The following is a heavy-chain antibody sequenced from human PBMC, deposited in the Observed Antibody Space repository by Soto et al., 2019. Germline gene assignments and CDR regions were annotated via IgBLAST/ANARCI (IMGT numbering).Heavy chain of an antibody. CDR2: INHSGST. CDR1: GGSFSGYY. V-gene: IGHV4-34*01. Sequence: PSETLSLTCAVYGGSFSGYYWSWIRQPPGKGLEWIGEINHSGSTNHNPSLKSRVTISVDTSKNQFSLKLSSVTAADTAVYYCARGLGIAVAGRLFDYWGQGTLVTVSS. D-gene: IGHD6-19*01. CDR3: ARGLGIAVAGRLFDY. J-gene: IGHJ4*02.